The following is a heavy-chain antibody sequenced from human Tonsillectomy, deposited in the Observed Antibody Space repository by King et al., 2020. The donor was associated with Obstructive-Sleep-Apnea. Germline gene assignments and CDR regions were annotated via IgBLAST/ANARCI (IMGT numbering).Heavy chain of an antibody. J-gene: IGHJ4*02. CDR1: GFTFSNAW. Sequence: VQLVESGGGLVKPGGSLRLSCAASGFTFSNAWMSWVRQPPGKGLDWVGRIKSQPYGGRTDYAAPVKGRFTISKDDSKNALYPQINSLKTDDTAVYYCTTEKTSIVVGLFDYWGQGTLVTVSS. CDR3: TTEKTSIVVGLFDY. CDR2: IKSQPYGGRT. D-gene: IGHD2-15*01. V-gene: IGHV3-15*01.